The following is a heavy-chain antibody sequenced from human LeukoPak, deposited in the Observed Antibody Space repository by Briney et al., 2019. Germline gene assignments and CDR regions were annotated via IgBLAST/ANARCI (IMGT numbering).Heavy chain of an antibody. CDR3: ARVGVYDSLWGSSRQNRWYFDL. Sequence: SETLSLTCTVSGGSIRNYYWSWIRQPPGKGLEWLGYAYYTGTSKYNPSLKSRVTMSVDTSKNQFSLKLSSVTAADTAVYYCARVGVYDSLWGSSRQNRWYFDLWGRGTLVTVSS. CDR2: AYYTGTS. CDR1: GGSIRNYY. V-gene: IGHV4-59*12. D-gene: IGHD3-16*02. J-gene: IGHJ2*01.